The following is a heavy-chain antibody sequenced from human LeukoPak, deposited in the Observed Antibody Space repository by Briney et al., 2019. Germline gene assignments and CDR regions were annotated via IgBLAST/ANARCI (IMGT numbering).Heavy chain of an antibody. CDR1: GASISNYY. CDR2: IYYTGST. Sequence: SETLSLTCTVSGASISNYYWNWIRQPPGKGLEWIGYIYYTGSTDYNPTLKSRVTISVDTSKNQFSLKLSSVTAADTAVYYCAKENCSGGSCHLDSWGQGTLVTVSS. CDR3: AKENCSGGSCHLDS. D-gene: IGHD2-15*01. V-gene: IGHV4-59*01. J-gene: IGHJ4*02.